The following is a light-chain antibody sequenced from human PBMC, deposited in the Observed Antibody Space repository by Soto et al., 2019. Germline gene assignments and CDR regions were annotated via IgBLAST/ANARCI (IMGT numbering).Light chain of an antibody. CDR2: DAS. Sequence: EVVLTQSPATLSLSPGERVTLSCRASQSVSSFLSWYQHKPGQAPRLLIYDASNRATGIPARFSGSGSGTDFTLTFSSLEPEDFAIYYCQQRRNLITFGQGTRLEIK. V-gene: IGKV3-11*01. CDR3: QQRRNLIT. CDR1: QSVSSF. J-gene: IGKJ5*01.